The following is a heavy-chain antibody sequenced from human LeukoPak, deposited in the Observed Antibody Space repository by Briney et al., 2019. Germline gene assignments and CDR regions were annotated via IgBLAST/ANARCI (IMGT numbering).Heavy chain of an antibody. Sequence: GGSLRLSCAASGFTFSSYGMHWVRQAPGKGLEWVAVISYDGSNKYYADSVKGRFTISRDNSKNTLYLQTNSLRAEDTAVYYCAKDVEGLVVVTMDYWGQGTLVTVSS. CDR1: GFTFSSYG. V-gene: IGHV3-30*18. CDR3: AKDVEGLVVVTMDY. J-gene: IGHJ4*02. CDR2: ISYDGSNK. D-gene: IGHD3-22*01.